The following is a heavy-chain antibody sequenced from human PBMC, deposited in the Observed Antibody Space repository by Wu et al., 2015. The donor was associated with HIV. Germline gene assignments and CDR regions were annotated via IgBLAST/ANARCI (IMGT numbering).Heavy chain of an antibody. Sequence: QVQLVQPGAEVKKPGASVKISCKASGYTFTNYNVHWLRQARGQGLEWLGSFSPSDGGTTYAQRLQGRVTLTSDTSTGTVYMEVISLTSDDTAIYYCAREKSWSSGHPGAAKHNWFEPWGQGTLVTVSS. J-gene: IGHJ5*02. V-gene: IGHV1-46*04. D-gene: IGHD6-19*01. CDR2: FSPSDGGT. CDR3: AREKSWSSGHPGAAKHNWFEP. CDR1: GYTFTNYN.